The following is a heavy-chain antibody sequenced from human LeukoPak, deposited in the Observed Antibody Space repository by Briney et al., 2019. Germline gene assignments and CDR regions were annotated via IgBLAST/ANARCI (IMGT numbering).Heavy chain of an antibody. V-gene: IGHV4-38-2*01. CDR1: GYSISSGYY. D-gene: IGHD5-12*01. Sequence: SETLSLTCAVSGYSISSGYYWGWIRQPPGKGLEWIGSIYHSGSTYYNPSLKSRVTISVDTSKNQFSLKLSSVTAADTAVYYCTRGSGYSGHDYSYYFYGMDVWGKGTTVTVSS. CDR2: IYHSGST. CDR3: TRGSGYSGHDYSYYFYGMDV. J-gene: IGHJ6*04.